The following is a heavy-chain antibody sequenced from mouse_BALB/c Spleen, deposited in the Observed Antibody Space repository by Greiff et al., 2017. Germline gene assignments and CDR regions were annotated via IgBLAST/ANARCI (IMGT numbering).Heavy chain of an antibody. CDR2: IWSGGST. Sequence: QVQLQQSGPGLVQPSQSLSITCTVSGFSLTSYGVHWVRQSPGKGLEWLGVIWSGGSTDYNAAFISRLSISKDNSKSQVFFKMNSLQANDTAIYYCARGDYGYWFAYWGQGTLVTVSA. V-gene: IGHV2-2*02. CDR3: ARGDYGYWFAY. J-gene: IGHJ3*01. CDR1: GFSLTSYG. D-gene: IGHD1-2*01.